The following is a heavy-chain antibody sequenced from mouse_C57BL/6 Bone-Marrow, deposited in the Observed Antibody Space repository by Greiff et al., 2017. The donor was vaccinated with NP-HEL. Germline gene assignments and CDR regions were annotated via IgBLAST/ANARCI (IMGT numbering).Heavy chain of an antibody. V-gene: IGHV2-9-1*01. D-gene: IGHD1-1*01. Sequence: VKLMESGPGLVAPSQSLSITCTVSGFSLTSYAISWVRQPPGKGLEWLGVIWTGGGTNYNSALKSRLSISKDNSKSQVFLKMNSLQTDDTARYXCARNLGTTVPGYFDVWGTGTTVTVSS. J-gene: IGHJ1*03. CDR2: IWTGGGT. CDR3: ARNLGTTVPGYFDV. CDR1: GFSLTSYA.